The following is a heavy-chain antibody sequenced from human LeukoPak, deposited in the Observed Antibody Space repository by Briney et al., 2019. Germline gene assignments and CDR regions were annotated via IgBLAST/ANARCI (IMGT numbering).Heavy chain of an antibody. V-gene: IGHV3-23*01. CDR1: GFTFSSYA. CDR2: ISGSGGST. Sequence: GGSLRPSCAASGFTFSSYAMSWVRQAPGKGLEWVSAISGSGGSTYYADSVKGRFTISRDNSKNTLYLQMNSLRAEDTAVYYCAKEGGSYSSYWYFDLWGRGTLVTVSS. CDR3: AKEGGSYSSYWYFDL. D-gene: IGHD1-26*01. J-gene: IGHJ2*01.